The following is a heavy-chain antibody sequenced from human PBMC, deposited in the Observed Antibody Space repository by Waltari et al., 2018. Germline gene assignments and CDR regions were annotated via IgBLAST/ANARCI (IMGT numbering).Heavy chain of an antibody. D-gene: IGHD1-26*01. Sequence: EVQLLESGGGLVQPGGSLRLSCAAYGFTFSSYAMSWVRQAPGKGLEWVSVIYSGGSTYYADSVKGRFTISRDNSKNTLYLQMNSLRAEDTAVYYCAKDLGSPWEVGAFDIWGQGTTVTVSS. J-gene: IGHJ3*02. V-gene: IGHV3-23*03. CDR2: IYSGGST. CDR3: AKDLGSPWEVGAFDI. CDR1: GFTFSSYA.